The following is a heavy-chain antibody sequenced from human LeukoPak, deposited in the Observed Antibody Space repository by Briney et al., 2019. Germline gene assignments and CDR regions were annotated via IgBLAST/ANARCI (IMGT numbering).Heavy chain of an antibody. CDR3: ASLRGYNFGPFDY. D-gene: IGHD5-18*01. CDR2: ISGSTGIT. CDR1: GFTFSSYE. Sequence: PGGSLRLSCAASGFTFSSYEMNWVRQAPGKGLEWVSYISGSTGITHYADSVKGRFTISRDNAKNSLYLQMNSPRAEDTAVYYCASLRGYNFGPFDYWGQGTLVTVSS. J-gene: IGHJ4*02. V-gene: IGHV3-48*03.